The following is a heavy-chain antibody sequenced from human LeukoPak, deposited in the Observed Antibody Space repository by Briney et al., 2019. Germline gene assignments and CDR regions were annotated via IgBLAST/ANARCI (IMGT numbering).Heavy chain of an antibody. CDR2: ISSSSAFI. V-gene: IGHV3-21*01. CDR1: GFAFSSYT. CDR3: ARELVLDY. J-gene: IGHJ4*02. Sequence: PGGSLRLSCAASGFAFSSYTMNWVRQAPGKGLEWVSSISSSSAFIYYEDSVRGRFTISRDNAKNSLYLQINSLRAEDTAVYYCARELVLDYWGQGTPVTVSS. D-gene: IGHD6-13*01.